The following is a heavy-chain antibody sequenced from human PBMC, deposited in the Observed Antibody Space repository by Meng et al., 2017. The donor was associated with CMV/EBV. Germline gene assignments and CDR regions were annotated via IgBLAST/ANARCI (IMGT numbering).Heavy chain of an antibody. CDR2: IKQDGSEK. D-gene: IGHD3-9*01. J-gene: IGHJ4*02. CDR1: GFTFSSYW. V-gene: IGHV3-7*01. CDR3: ARASSILTGYYYY. Sequence: GGSLRLSCAASGFTFSSYWMSWVRQAPGKGLEWVANIKQDGSEKYYVDSVKGRFTISRDNAKNSLYLQMNSLRAEDTAVYYCARASSILTGYYYYWGQGTLVTVSS.